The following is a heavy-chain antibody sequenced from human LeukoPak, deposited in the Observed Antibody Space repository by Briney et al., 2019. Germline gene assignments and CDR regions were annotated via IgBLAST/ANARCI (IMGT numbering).Heavy chain of an antibody. CDR3: ARLYRGPTVLDY. Sequence: GGSLRLSCAASGFTFSSYSMNWVRQAPGKGLEWVSSISSSSSYIYYTDSVKGRFTISRDNAKNSLYLQMNSLRAEDTAVYYCARLYRGPTVLDYWGQGTLVTVSS. CDR1: GFTFSSYS. J-gene: IGHJ4*02. CDR2: ISSSSSYI. V-gene: IGHV3-21*01. D-gene: IGHD4-17*01.